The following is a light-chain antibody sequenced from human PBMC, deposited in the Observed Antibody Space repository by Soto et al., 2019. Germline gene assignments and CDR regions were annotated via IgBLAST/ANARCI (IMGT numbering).Light chain of an antibody. CDR3: HQFGSSPPAFT. Sequence: ESMLTQSPGTLSLSPGERATLSCRASQSVSTRYLAWYQQKPGQAPRLLIYGASIRATGIPDRFSGSGSGTDFTLTISRLEPEDFAVYYGHQFGSSPPAFTVGQGTKLEI. J-gene: IGKJ2*01. CDR2: GAS. V-gene: IGKV3-20*01. CDR1: QSVSTRY.